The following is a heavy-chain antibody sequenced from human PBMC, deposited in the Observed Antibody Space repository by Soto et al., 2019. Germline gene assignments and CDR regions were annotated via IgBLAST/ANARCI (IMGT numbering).Heavy chain of an antibody. J-gene: IGHJ5*02. V-gene: IGHV3-30*18. CDR2: ISYDSTIK. CDR3: AKVEGPLTIFGGKDS. D-gene: IGHD3-3*01. CDR1: GFNFNIFG. Sequence: QVQLVESGGGVVQPGRSLRLSCAASGFNFNIFGLHWVRQTPGKGLEWVAVISYDSTIKYHADSVKGRFTISRDNAKSTLHLQMDSLRTEDTAIYSCAKVEGPLTIFGGKDSWGQGALVTVSS.